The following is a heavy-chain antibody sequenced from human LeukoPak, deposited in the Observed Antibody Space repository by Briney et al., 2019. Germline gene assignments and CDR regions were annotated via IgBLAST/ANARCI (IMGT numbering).Heavy chain of an antibody. CDR2: ISSSSSYI. D-gene: IGHD6-13*01. J-gene: IGHJ4*02. CDR3: AKDLGVIAAAGPTDY. Sequence: PGGSLRLSCAASGFTFNSYSMIWVRQAPGKGLEWVSSISSSSSYIYYADSVKGRFTISRDNSKNTLYLQMNSLRAEDTAVYYCAKDLGVIAAAGPTDYWGQGTLVTVSS. CDR1: GFTFNSYS. V-gene: IGHV3-21*01.